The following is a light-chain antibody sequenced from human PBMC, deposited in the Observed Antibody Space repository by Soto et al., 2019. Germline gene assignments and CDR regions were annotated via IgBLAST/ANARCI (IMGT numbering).Light chain of an antibody. CDR2: GAS. CDR1: QSVSSN. CDR3: QQYNNWPPLT. J-gene: IGKJ4*01. Sequence: EIVMTQSPATLYVSPGERANLSCRASQSVSSNLAWYQQEPGQAPRLLIYGASTRATGIPARFSGSGSGTEFTLTISSLQSEDFAVYYCQQYNNWPPLTFGGGTKVEIK. V-gene: IGKV3-15*01.